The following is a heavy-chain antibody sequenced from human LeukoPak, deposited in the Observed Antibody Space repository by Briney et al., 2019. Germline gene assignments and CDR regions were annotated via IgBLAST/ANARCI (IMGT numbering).Heavy chain of an antibody. V-gene: IGHV2-70*11. D-gene: IGHD5-18*01. J-gene: IGHJ6*03. Sequence: ESGPTLVNPPQTLTLTCTFSGFSLGTRGMCVSWIRQPPGKALEWLSRSDWDDDKYYSTSLKTRLTISKDTSKNQVVLTMTNMDPVDTATYYCARIHYSCGNPEGYYYMDVWGKGTTVTVSS. CDR3: ARIHYSCGNPEGYYYMDV. CDR1: GFSLGTRGMC. CDR2: SDWDDDK.